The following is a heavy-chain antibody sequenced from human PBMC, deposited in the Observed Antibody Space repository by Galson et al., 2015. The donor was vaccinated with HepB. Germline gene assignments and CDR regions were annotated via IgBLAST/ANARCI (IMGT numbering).Heavy chain of an antibody. Sequence: SLRLSCAASGFFVSGAYMNWVRQALGKGLEWVSVIFSGGNTYYAGSVKGRFTISKHNSNNTVYLQMNSLRTEDTAVYYCAREENSVAFDIWGQGTMVTVSS. CDR1: GFFVSGAY. D-gene: IGHD1-7*01. CDR2: IFSGGNT. V-gene: IGHV3-53*04. CDR3: AREENSVAFDI. J-gene: IGHJ3*02.